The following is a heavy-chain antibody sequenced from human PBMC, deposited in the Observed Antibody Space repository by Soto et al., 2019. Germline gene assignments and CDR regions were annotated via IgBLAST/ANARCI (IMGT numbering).Heavy chain of an antibody. CDR2: ISAYNGNT. V-gene: IGHV1-18*01. CDR1: GYTFTSYG. D-gene: IGHD6-19*01. J-gene: IGHJ5*02. CDR3: ARESAVAALDP. Sequence: QVQLVQSGAEVKKPGASVKVSCKASGYTFTSYGISWVRQAPGQGLEWMGCISAYNGNTNYAQKLQGRVTMTTDTPTSTADMGLRSLRPDHTAVYYFARESAVAALDPWGQGTLVTVSS.